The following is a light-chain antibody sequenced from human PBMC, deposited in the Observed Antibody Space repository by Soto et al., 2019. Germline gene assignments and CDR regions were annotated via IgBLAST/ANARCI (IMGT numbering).Light chain of an antibody. CDR1: QAINSY. V-gene: IGKV1-39*01. Sequence: DLQMTQSPSSLSASVGDRVTITCRSSQAINSYVNWYQQKPGKAPKLLIFGAYTLQNGVSSRFSGSGSGPDFILTISSLQPDDFATYFCQQSYSTPWSFGPGTKVEI. J-gene: IGKJ1*01. CDR3: QQSYSTPWS. CDR2: GAY.